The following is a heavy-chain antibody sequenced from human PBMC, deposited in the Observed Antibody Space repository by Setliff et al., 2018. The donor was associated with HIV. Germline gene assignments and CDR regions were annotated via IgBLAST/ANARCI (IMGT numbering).Heavy chain of an antibody. V-gene: IGHV3-23*01. J-gene: IGHJ3*02. D-gene: IGHD2-15*01. CDR2: ISGSGGST. CDR1: GFTFSSYA. CDR3: AKEPTLDAFDI. Sequence: PGGSLRLSCASSGFTFSSYAMTWVCQAPGKGLECVAVISGSGGSTYYADSVKGRFTISRDNSKNTLYLQMNSLRAEDTAVYYCAKEPTLDAFDIWGQGTMVTVSS.